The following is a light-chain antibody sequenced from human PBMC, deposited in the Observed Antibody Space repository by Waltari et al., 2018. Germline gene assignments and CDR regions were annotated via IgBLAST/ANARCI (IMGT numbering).Light chain of an antibody. CDR2: DAS. V-gene: IGKV3-11*01. CDR3: QHRHNWPPTFT. J-gene: IGKJ2*01. CDR1: QSVRNY. Sequence: EIVLTPSPATLSLSPGDRATLSCRASQSVRNYLAWYRQKPDQAPRLLIYDASERAPGIPARFSGSGSGTDFTLTISSLEPDDFAVYYCQHRHNWPPTFTFGQGTKLEVK.